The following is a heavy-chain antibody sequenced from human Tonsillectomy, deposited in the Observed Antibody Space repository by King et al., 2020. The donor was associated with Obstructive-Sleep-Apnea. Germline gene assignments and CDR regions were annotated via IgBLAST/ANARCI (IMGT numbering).Heavy chain of an antibody. Sequence: VQLQESGPGLVKPSQTLSLTCTVSGGSISSGGYYWSWIRQHPGKGLEWIGYIYYSGSTYYNPSLKSRVTISVDTSKNQFSLKLSSVTAADTAVYYCARTYYGILTGYPLYFDYWGQGTLVTVSS. CDR2: IYYSGST. CDR3: ARTYYGILTGYPLYFDY. CDR1: GGSISSGGYY. V-gene: IGHV4-31*03. J-gene: IGHJ4*02. D-gene: IGHD3-9*01.